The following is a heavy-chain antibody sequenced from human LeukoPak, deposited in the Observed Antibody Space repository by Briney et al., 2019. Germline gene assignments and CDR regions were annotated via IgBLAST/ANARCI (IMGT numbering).Heavy chain of an antibody. Sequence: ASVKVSCTASGYTFTDYYMHWVRQAPGQGLEWMGWINPISGGKNYAQKFQGRVTMTRDTSISTAYMELSRLKSDDTAVYYCARDYGDGYNSYYFDYWGQGTLVTVSS. J-gene: IGHJ4*02. CDR3: ARDYGDGYNSYYFDY. V-gene: IGHV1-2*02. D-gene: IGHD5-24*01. CDR2: INPISGGK. CDR1: GYTFTDYY.